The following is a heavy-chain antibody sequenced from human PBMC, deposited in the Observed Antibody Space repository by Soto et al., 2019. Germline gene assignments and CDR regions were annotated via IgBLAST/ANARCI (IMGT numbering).Heavy chain of an antibody. V-gene: IGHV4-59*08. CDR1: GGSISSYY. CDR2: IYYTGST. J-gene: IGHJ4*02. Sequence: QVQLQESGPGLVKPSETLSLTCTVSGGSISSYYWSWIRQPPRKGLEWIGYIYYTGSTNCNPSHKKRVTRTVNTSKNQSSMTLCSVTGAVTAVYSCASHHDSGGQGDLGTVCS. CDR3: ASHHDS.